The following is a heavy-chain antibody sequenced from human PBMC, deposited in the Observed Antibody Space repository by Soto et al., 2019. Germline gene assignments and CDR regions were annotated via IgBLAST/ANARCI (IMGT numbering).Heavy chain of an antibody. CDR3: ARDRWYSSSWYVYYYYGMDV. CDR1: GFTFSSYA. J-gene: IGHJ6*02. CDR2: IRGDGGST. Sequence: PGGSLRLSCAASGFTFSSYAMSWVRQAPGKGLEWVSAIRGDGGSTYYADSVKGRFTISRDNSKNTLYLQMNSLRAEDTAVYYSARDRWYSSSWYVYYYYGMDVWGQGTTVTVSS. D-gene: IGHD6-13*01. V-gene: IGHV3-23*01.